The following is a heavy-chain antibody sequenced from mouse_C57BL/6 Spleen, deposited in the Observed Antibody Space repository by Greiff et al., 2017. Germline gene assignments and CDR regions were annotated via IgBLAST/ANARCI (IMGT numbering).Heavy chain of an antibody. Sequence: VQLQQSGAELVKPGASVKLSCTASGFTFKDYYMPWVKQRTEQGLEWIGRIDPGGGETKYAPKFQGKATITADTSSNTAYLQLSSLTSEDTAVYYCAGFDYDMTYFDYWGQGTTLTVSS. V-gene: IGHV14-2*01. D-gene: IGHD2-4*01. CDR3: AGFDYDMTYFDY. CDR1: GFTFKDYY. J-gene: IGHJ2*01. CDR2: IDPGGGET.